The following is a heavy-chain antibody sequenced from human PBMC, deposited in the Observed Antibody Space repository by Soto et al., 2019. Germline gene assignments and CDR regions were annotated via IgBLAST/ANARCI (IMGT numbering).Heavy chain of an antibody. CDR1: GGSISSGGYY. D-gene: IGHD6-19*01. J-gene: IGHJ3*02. Sequence: PSETLSLTCTVSGGSISSGGYYWSWVRQPPGKGLERIGSVSFSGTTYSSTSLKSRVTTSIDTSKNQFSLRLSSVTAADTAVYYCARADSSGWYGFAFDIWGQGTMVTVSS. V-gene: IGHV4-39*01. CDR2: VSFSGTT. CDR3: ARADSSGWYGFAFDI.